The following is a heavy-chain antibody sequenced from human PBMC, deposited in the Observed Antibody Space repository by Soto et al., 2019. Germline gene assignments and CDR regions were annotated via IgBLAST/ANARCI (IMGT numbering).Heavy chain of an antibody. J-gene: IGHJ5*02. D-gene: IGHD3-16*01. Sequence: PSETLSLTCAVYGGFLSESYWTWIRQPPGKGLEWIGEINHVGGTNYNPSLKSRVTMSVDTSQNQFSLRLISVTAADTAMYFCVRIRYQLPSSVLWLDPWGQGNPVT. CDR2: INHVGGT. CDR3: VRIRYQLPSSVLWLDP. CDR1: GGFLSESY. V-gene: IGHV4-34*01.